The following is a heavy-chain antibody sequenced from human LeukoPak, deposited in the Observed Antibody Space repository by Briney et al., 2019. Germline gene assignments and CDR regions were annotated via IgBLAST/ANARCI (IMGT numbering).Heavy chain of an antibody. Sequence: GGSLRLSCAASGFTFSSYAMSWVRQAPGKGLEWVSAITNSGDKTYYADSVKGRFTISRDNSKNTLYLQINSLRAEDTATYYCAKAPMEDTWYIHFDYWGQGTLVTVSS. V-gene: IGHV3-23*01. D-gene: IGHD1-1*01. J-gene: IGHJ4*02. CDR2: ITNSGDKT. CDR1: GFTFSSYA. CDR3: AKAPMEDTWYIHFDY.